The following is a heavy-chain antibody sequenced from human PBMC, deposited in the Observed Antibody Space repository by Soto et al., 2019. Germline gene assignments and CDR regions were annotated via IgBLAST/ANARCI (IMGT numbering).Heavy chain of an antibody. V-gene: IGHV1-46*01. CDR3: ARSRLQGDF. J-gene: IGHJ4*02. CDR1: GYTFIHYY. CDR2: INPNGGST. Sequence: QVQLVQSGAEVKKPGASVKISCKASGYTFIHYYIHWVRQAPGQGLEWMAIINPNGGSTNYAQKCQGRVTGTRDTSTTTVSMELNSLEADDTAVYFCARSRLQGDFWGQGTLVTVSS. D-gene: IGHD2-21*01.